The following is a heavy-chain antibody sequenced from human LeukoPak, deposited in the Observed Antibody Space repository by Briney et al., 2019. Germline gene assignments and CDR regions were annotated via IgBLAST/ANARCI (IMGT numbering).Heavy chain of an antibody. D-gene: IGHD2-2*01. V-gene: IGHV1-2*02. CDR1: GYTFTGYY. CDR2: INPNSGGT. Sequence: ASVKVSCKASGYTFTGYYMHWVRQAPGQGLEWMGWINPNSGGTNYAQKFQGRVTMTRDTSISTAYMELGRLRSDDTAVYYCARDLKVPAAMIYYYYYMDVWGKGTTVTVSS. J-gene: IGHJ6*03. CDR3: ARDLKVPAAMIYYYYYMDV.